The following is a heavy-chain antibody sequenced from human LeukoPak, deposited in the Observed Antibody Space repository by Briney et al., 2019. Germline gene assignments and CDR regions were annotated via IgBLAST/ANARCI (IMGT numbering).Heavy chain of an antibody. Sequence: GGSLRLSCAPSGFTFSSFAMGWGRQAPGKGLEWVSVICGSGGSTYYADSVKGRFTISRDNSKNTLYLQMNGLRAEDTDVYYCAKAHSGSCYDAFDIWGQGTMVTVSS. D-gene: IGHD1-26*01. CDR3: AKAHSGSCYDAFDI. J-gene: IGHJ3*02. V-gene: IGHV3-23*01. CDR2: ICGSGGST. CDR1: GFTFSSFA.